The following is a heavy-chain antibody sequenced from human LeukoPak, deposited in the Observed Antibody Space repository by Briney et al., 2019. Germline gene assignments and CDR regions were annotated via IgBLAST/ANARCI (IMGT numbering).Heavy chain of an antibody. CDR2: VSFDSNKI. J-gene: IGHJ4*02. V-gene: IGHV3-30*18. Sequence: GGSLRLSCEASGFTFSTYGMHWVRQAPGKGLEWVAVVSFDSNKIYYVDSVKGRFTISRDNSRNTLHLQMNSLRVKDTAVYYCAKGYSSSWYYFDYWGQGTLVTVSS. D-gene: IGHD6-13*01. CDR1: GFTFSTYG. CDR3: AKGYSSSWYYFDY.